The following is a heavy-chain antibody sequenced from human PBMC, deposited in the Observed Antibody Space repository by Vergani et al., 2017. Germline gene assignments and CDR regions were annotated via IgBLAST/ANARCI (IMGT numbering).Heavy chain of an antibody. CDR2: IQFDGSKK. D-gene: IGHD3-16*01. V-gene: IGHV3-30*02. CDR1: GFTLSNYD. Sequence: QVQLVESGGGVVQRGGSLRLSCATSGFTLSNYDMQWIRQGAGKGLEFVAFIQFDGSKKYYADSVKGRFTLSRDFSKNTLYLQMNSLGTDDTATYYCAKHFRGWGIDYWGQGTQVIVSS. CDR3: AKHFRGWGIDY. J-gene: IGHJ4*02.